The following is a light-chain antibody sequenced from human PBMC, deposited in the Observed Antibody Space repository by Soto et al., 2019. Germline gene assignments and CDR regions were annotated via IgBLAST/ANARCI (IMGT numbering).Light chain of an antibody. J-gene: IGKJ5*01. CDR3: QQRHMWPIT. CDR1: QSVSSSY. CDR2: GAS. Sequence: PGERATLSCRASQSVSSSYLAWYQQKPGQAPRLLIYGASSRATGIPDRFSGSRSGPEFTLTINSLEPEDSAVYYCQQRHMWPITFGQGTRLEIK. V-gene: IGKV3D-20*02.